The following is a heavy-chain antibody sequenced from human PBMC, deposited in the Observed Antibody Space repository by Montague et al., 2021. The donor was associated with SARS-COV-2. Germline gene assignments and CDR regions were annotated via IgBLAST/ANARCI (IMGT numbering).Heavy chain of an antibody. CDR3: AHLIRYYDIFTGIPFDY. V-gene: IGHV2-5*01. CDR2: IYSNDEK. J-gene: IGHJ4*02. Sequence: VKPTQTLTLTCTFSGFSLSTPNVGVGWIRQPPGKALEWVAVIYSNDEKRYSPSLRNRLTITKDTAKNQVVLSLTYVGPVDTATYYCAHLIRYYDIFTGIPFDYWGQGSQVTVSS. CDR1: GFSLSTPNVG. D-gene: IGHD3-9*01.